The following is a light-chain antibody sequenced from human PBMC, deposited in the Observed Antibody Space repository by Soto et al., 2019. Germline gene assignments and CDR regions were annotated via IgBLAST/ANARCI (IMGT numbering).Light chain of an antibody. Sequence: EIVMTQSPATLSASPGERATLSCRASQSVNSNLAWYQQKPGQAPRLLIYGASTRATGIPVRFSGSGSGTEFTLTISSLLSEDSALYYCQQYNDWPPWTFGQGTKVEI. J-gene: IGKJ1*01. CDR2: GAS. CDR3: QQYNDWPPWT. V-gene: IGKV3-15*01. CDR1: QSVNSN.